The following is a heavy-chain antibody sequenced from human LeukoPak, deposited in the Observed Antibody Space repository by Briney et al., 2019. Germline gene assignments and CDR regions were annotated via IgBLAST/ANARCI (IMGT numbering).Heavy chain of an antibody. CDR3: AREDGYSSHGLLGFEY. CDR1: GFTVSSNY. J-gene: IGHJ4*02. Sequence: GGSLRLFCAASGFTVSSNYMSWVRQAPGKGLEWVSVIYSAGSTYYADSVKGRFTISRDNSKNTLNLQMNSLRAEDTAVYYCAREDGYSSHGLLGFEYWGQGTLVTVSS. V-gene: IGHV3-66*01. D-gene: IGHD5-24*01. CDR2: IYSAGST.